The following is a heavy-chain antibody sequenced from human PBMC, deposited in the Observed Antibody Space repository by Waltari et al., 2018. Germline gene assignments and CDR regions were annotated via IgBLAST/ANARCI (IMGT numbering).Heavy chain of an antibody. J-gene: IGHJ4*02. D-gene: IGHD2-15*01. Sequence: EVQLVQSGAEVKKPGESLKISCKGSGYSFTSYWIGWVRQMPGKGLEWVGVTFPGDSDSRYSPSFQGQVTNSAAKPISTPYPQGSSLQASDTAMYYCARHIGDWSGGCCYLYFDYWGQGTLVTVSS. V-gene: IGHV5-51*01. CDR3: ARHIGDWSGGCCYLYFDY. CDR2: TFPGDSDS. CDR1: GYSFTSYW.